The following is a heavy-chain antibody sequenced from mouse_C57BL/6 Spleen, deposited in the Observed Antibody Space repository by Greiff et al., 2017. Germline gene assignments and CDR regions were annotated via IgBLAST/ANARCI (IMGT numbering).Heavy chain of an antibody. D-gene: IGHD1-1*01. Sequence: EVQLVESGGGLVKPGGSLKLSCAASGFTFSDYGMHWVRQAPEKGLEWVAYISSGSSTIYYADTVKGRFTISRDNAKNTLFLQMTSLRSEDTAMDYCARKDYYGSSYVLDYWGQGTTLTVSS. V-gene: IGHV5-17*01. CDR1: GFTFSDYG. J-gene: IGHJ2*01. CDR2: ISSGSSTI. CDR3: ARKDYYGSSYVLDY.